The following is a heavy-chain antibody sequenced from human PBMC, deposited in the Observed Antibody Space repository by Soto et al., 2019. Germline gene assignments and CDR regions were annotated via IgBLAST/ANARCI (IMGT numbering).Heavy chain of an antibody. V-gene: IGHV4-61*01. CDR3: ARRPRAAPYYYYYYGMDV. J-gene: IGHJ6*02. D-gene: IGHD2-15*01. CDR1: GGSVSSGSYY. CDR2: IYYSGST. Sequence: SETLSLTCTVSGGSVSSGSYYWSWIRQPPGKRLEWIGYIYYSGSTNYNPSLKSRVTISVDTSKNQFSLKLSSVTAADTAVYYCARRPRAAPYYYYYYGMDVWGQGTTVTVSS.